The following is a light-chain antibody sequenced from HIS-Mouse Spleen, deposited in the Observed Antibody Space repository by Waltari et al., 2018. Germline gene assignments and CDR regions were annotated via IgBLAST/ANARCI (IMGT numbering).Light chain of an antibody. CDR2: EVS. Sequence: QSALTQPPSASGSPGQSVTISCTGTSSDAGGYNDVSWYQQHPGKAPKLMIYEVSKRPSGVPDRFSGSKSGNTASLTVSGLQAEDEADYYCSSYAGSNNYVFGTGTKVTVL. J-gene: IGLJ1*01. CDR1: SSDAGGYND. CDR3: SSYAGSNNYV. V-gene: IGLV2-8*01.